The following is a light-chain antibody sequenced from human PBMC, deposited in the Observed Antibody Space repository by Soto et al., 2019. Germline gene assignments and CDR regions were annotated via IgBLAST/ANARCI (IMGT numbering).Light chain of an antibody. Sequence: QSALTQPASVSGSPGQSITISCTGTSSDVGGYNYVSWYQQHPGKAPKLMIYDVSNRPSGVSNRFSGSKSGNTASLTISGLQAEDEADYYCSSHTSSSTWVFGGGIQLTVL. V-gene: IGLV2-14*01. CDR3: SSHTSSSTWV. J-gene: IGLJ3*02. CDR2: DVS. CDR1: SSDVGGYNY.